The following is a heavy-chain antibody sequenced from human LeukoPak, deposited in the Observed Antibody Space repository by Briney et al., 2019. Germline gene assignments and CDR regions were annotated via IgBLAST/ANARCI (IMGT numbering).Heavy chain of an antibody. D-gene: IGHD3-22*01. Sequence: GGSLRLSCAASGFTFSSYGMHWVRQAQGKGLEWVAFIRYDGSNKYYADSVKGRFTISRDNSKNSLYLQMNSLRGEDTALYYCARDWGADSSGYRDFWGKGTQVTVSS. CDR2: IRYDGSNK. J-gene: IGHJ4*02. CDR1: GFTFSSYG. V-gene: IGHV3-30*02. CDR3: ARDWGADSSGYRDF.